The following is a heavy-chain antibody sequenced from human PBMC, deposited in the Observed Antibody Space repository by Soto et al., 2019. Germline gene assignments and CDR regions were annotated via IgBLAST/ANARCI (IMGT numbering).Heavy chain of an antibody. CDR2: IYPGDSDT. CDR3: ARCAGDYALNYYYYGRDV. J-gene: IGHJ6*02. Sequence: PGESLKISCKGSGYSFTSYWIGWVRQMPGKGLEWMGIIYPGDSDTRYSPSFQGQVTISADKSISTAYLQWSSLKASDTAMYYCARCAGDYALNYYYYGRDVWGQGTTVTVSS. D-gene: IGHD4-17*01. V-gene: IGHV5-51*01. CDR1: GYSFTSYW.